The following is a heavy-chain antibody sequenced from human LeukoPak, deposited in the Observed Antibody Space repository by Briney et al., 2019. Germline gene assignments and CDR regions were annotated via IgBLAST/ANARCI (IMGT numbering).Heavy chain of an antibody. Sequence: ASVKVSCKASGYTFNGYYMHWVRQAPGQGLEWMGRINPNSGGTNYAQKFQGRVTMTRDTSISTAYMELSRLRSDDTAVYYCARESTVTDFDYWGQGTLVTVSS. V-gene: IGHV1-2*06. CDR1: GYTFNGYY. CDR3: ARESTVTDFDY. CDR2: INPNSGGT. J-gene: IGHJ4*02. D-gene: IGHD4-11*01.